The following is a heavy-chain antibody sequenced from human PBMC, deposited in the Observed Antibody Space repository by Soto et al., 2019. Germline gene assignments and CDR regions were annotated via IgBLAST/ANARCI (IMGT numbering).Heavy chain of an antibody. CDR2: IWHDGGNK. V-gene: IGHV3-33*01. D-gene: IGHD3-16*01. J-gene: IGHJ4*02. CDR1: GFTFSSYG. Sequence: PGGSLRLSCATSGFTFSSYGMHWVRQAPGKGLEWVAFIWHDGGNKFYAESVKGRFTISRDNSKNTLYLQMTSLSAEDTAMYYCARDGDVNTGFGKDYWGQGTLLTVSS. CDR3: ARDGDVNTGFGKDY.